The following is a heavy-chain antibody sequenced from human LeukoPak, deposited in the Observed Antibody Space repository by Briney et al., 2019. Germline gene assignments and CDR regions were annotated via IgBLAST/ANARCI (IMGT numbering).Heavy chain of an antibody. J-gene: IGHJ4*02. CDR2: ITGSGGNT. D-gene: IGHD3-9*01. CDR1: GFTFSNYA. CDR3: AKWGDFDVLTGYYVPDF. V-gene: IGHV3-23*01. Sequence: GGSLRLSCAASGFTFSNYAMSWVRQAPGKGLEWVSAITGSGGNTYYADSVKGRSTISRDNSKNTLYLQMNSLRAEDTAVYYCAKWGDFDVLTGYYVPDFWGQGTLVTVSS.